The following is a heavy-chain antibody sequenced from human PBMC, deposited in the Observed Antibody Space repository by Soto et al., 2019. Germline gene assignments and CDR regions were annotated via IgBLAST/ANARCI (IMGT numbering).Heavy chain of an antibody. CDR1: GFDFVDYS. Sequence: PGGSLRLSCAAAGFDFVDYSMHWVRQAPGKGLEWVSGISWNSGSIGYADSVKGRFTISRDNAKNSLYLQMNSLRAEDTALYYCAKGPTSHYCSGGSCYLFDYWGQGTLVTVSS. CDR2: ISWNSGSI. CDR3: AKGPTSHYCSGGSCYLFDY. V-gene: IGHV3-9*01. J-gene: IGHJ4*02. D-gene: IGHD2-15*01.